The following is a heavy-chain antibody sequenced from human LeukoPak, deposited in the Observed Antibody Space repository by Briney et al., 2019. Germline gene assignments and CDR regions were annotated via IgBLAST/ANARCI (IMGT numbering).Heavy chain of an antibody. V-gene: IGHV5-51*01. CDR1: GYTFKNYW. CDR3: ARSFCRSSSCYPTQLYFDY. D-gene: IGHD2-2*01. CDR2: IYPDDSDT. J-gene: IGHJ4*02. Sequence: GESLQISCKGSGYTFKNYWIAWVRRMPGKGLAWMGIIYPDDSDTTYSPSFQGQVTISADKSISTAYLQWSSLKASDIAMYYCARSFCRSSSCYPTQLYFDYWGQGTLVTVSS.